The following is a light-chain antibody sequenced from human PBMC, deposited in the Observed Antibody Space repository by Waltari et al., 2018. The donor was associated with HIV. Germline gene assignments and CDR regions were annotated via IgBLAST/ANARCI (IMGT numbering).Light chain of an antibody. V-gene: IGKV1-39*01. J-gene: IGKJ2*01. CDR1: LSISSY. Sequence: DIQMTQSPSSLSASVGDRVTITCRASLSISSYLTWYQQKPGKAPKLLIYAASALQSGVPSRFSGSDSGTDFTLTISNLQPEDSATYFCQQSYNIPRTFGQGTQL. CDR2: AAS. CDR3: QQSYNIPRT.